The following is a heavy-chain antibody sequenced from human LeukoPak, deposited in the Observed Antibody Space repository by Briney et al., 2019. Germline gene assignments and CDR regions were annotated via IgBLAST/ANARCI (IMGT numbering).Heavy chain of an antibody. Sequence: GGSLRLSCAVSGFTFDDYAMHWVRQAPGKGLEWVSLISGDGGSTYYADSVKGRFTISRDNSKNSLYLQMNSLRTEDTALYYCAKDKVRSTNYYDSSGYILDYWGQGTLVTVSS. V-gene: IGHV3-43*02. CDR1: GFTFDDYA. CDR3: AKDKVRSTNYYDSSGYILDY. J-gene: IGHJ4*02. CDR2: ISGDGGST. D-gene: IGHD3-22*01.